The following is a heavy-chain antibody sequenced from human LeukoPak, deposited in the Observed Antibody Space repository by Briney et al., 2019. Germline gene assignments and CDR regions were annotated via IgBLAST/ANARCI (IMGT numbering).Heavy chain of an antibody. V-gene: IGHV4-59*11. CDR1: GASMNHHY. CDR2: IYDSGTSATT. CDR3: AEIPRD. J-gene: IGHJ4*02. Sequence: PSETLSLTCTVSGASMNHHYWSWVRQPPGKELEWIAYIYDSGTSATTDYNPPLKSRVTISVDTSKRQFSLRLDSVPAADSAVYYCAEIPRDWGQGTLVTVSS.